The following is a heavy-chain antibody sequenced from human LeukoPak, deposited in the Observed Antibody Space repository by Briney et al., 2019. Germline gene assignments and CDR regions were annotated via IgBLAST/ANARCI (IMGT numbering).Heavy chain of an antibody. V-gene: IGHV6-1*01. Sequence: SQTLSLTCAISGDSVSSNTVAWNWVRQSPSRGLEWLGRTSYRSKWNNEYALSVKSRITINPDTSKNQFSLQLDSVTPEDTAMYYCARGYYGMDVWGQGTTVTVSS. CDR3: ARGYYGMDV. CDR2: TSYRSKWNN. J-gene: IGHJ6*02. CDR1: GDSVSSNTVA.